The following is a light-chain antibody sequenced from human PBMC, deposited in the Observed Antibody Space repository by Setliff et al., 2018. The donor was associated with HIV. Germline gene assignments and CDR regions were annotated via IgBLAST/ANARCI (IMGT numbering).Light chain of an antibody. CDR2: GNN. Sequence: QSALAQPPSVSGAPGQRVTISCTGSSSNIGAGYDVHWYQQVSGTAPSLLIYGNNNRPSGVPDRFSGSKSGTSASLAITGLQTGDEADYYCGTWDSSLSIGVFGTGTKVTVL. CDR3: GTWDSSLSIGV. J-gene: IGLJ1*01. CDR1: SSNIGAGYD. V-gene: IGLV1-40*01.